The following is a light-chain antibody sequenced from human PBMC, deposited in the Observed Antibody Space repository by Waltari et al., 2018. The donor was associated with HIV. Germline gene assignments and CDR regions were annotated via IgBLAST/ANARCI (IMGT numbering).Light chain of an antibody. CDR1: QDIKHY. J-gene: IGKJ2*01. V-gene: IGKV1-33*01. CDR2: DAS. CDR3: QQYDDLEYT. Sequence: DIQMNQSPLSLSVSVGDRVTLTCQASQDIKHYLNWYQQKPGKAPRLLIYDASSLETGVPSRFSGSGSGTHLTLTISSLRPEDTATYYCQQYDDLEYTFGQGTTLEMK.